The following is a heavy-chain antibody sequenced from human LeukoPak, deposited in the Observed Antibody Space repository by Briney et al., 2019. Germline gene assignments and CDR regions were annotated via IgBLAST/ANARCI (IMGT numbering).Heavy chain of an antibody. CDR2: INPNSGGT. D-gene: IGHD2-15*01. CDR3: ARSGYCSGGSCYRYYYYGVDV. Sequence: ASVKVSCKASGYTFTGYYMHWVRQAPGQGLEWMGWINPNSGGTNYAQKFQGRVTMTRDTSISTAYMELSRLRSDDTAVYYCARSGYCSGGSCYRYYYYGVDVWGQGTTVTVSS. CDR1: GYTFTGYY. V-gene: IGHV1-2*02. J-gene: IGHJ6*02.